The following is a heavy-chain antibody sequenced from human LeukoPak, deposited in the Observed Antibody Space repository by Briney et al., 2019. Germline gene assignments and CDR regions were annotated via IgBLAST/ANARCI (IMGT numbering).Heavy chain of an antibody. CDR2: IYYSGST. CDR3: ARLASDLDAFDI. Sequence: SQTLSLTCTVSGGSLSSGDYYWSWIRQPPGKGLEWIGYIYYSGSTYYNPSLKSRVTISVDTSKSQFSLKLGSVTAADTAVYYCARLASDLDAFDIWGQGTMVTVSS. J-gene: IGHJ3*02. CDR1: GGSLSSGDYY. V-gene: IGHV4-30-4*08.